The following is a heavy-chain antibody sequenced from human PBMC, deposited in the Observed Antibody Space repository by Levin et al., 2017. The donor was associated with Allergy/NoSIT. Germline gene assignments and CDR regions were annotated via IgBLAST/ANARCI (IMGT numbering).Heavy chain of an antibody. V-gene: IGHV6-1*01. J-gene: IGHJ4*02. CDR1: GDSVSSNTAT. Sequence: PSETLSLTCAISGDSVSSNTATWNWLRQSPSRGLEWLGRTFYRSKWYNDYAISMESRITINPDTSQNQFSLQLNSVTPEDTAVYYCAREFDENDILTLGLDSWGQGTLVTVSS. CDR3: AREFDENDILTLGLDS. D-gene: IGHD3-9*01. CDR2: TFYRSKWYN.